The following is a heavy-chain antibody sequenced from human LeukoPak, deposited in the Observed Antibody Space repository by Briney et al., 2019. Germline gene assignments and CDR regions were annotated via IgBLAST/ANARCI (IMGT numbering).Heavy chain of an antibody. V-gene: IGHV1-24*01. CDR3: ARVEEWQQLVNYYYYGMDV. CDR2: FDPEDGET. CDR1: GYTLTELS. D-gene: IGHD6-13*01. Sequence: GASVKVSCKISGYTLTELSMHWVRQAPGKGLEWMGGFDPEDGETIYAQKFQGRVTMTGDTSTDTAYMELSSLRSEDTAVYYCARVEEWQQLVNYYYYGMDVWGQGTTVTVSS. J-gene: IGHJ6*02.